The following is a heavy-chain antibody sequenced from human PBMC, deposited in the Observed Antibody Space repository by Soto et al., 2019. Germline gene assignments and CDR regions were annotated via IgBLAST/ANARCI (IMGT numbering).Heavy chain of an antibody. D-gene: IGHD3-9*01. V-gene: IGHV3-23*01. Sequence: GSLRLSCAGSGFTPTTTPLSWVRQAPGKGLEWVTTISGTASRTYYVDSVKGRFFISRDNSKNTVTLQMNNLTVDDTAVYYCATSFRYFDNWGQGTRVTSPQ. J-gene: IGHJ5*02. CDR1: GFTPTTTP. CDR2: ISGTASRT. CDR3: ATSFRYFDN.